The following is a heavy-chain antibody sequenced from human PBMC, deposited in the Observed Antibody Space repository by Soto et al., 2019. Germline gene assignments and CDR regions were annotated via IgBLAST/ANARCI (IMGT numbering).Heavy chain of an antibody. D-gene: IGHD2-2*01. CDR2: IIPLFGTE. J-gene: IGHJ5*02. V-gene: IGHV1-69*06. CDR1: GGSFSTYA. Sequence: SVKVSCKASGGSFSTYAINWLRQAPGQGLEWMGGIIPLFGTENYAQNFQDRFTFTADKSTTTAYMEVRRLRSEDTAVYYCAKSSRQYASAIQAFFDPWGLGTLVTVSS. CDR3: AKSSRQYASAIQAFFDP.